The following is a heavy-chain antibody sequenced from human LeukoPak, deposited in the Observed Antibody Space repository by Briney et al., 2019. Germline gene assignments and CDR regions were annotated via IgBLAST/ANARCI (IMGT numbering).Heavy chain of an antibody. V-gene: IGHV4-4*09. Sequence: LSETLSLTCTVSAGSISSYYWTWIRPPPGKGLEWIGYIFPSGSAYYNPSLETRVTISVDTSKNQFSLRLTSVTAADTAVYYCARRHHYSYFMDVWGKGTTVTVSS. CDR2: IFPSGSA. CDR1: AGSISSYY. CDR3: ARRHHYSYFMDV. J-gene: IGHJ6*03.